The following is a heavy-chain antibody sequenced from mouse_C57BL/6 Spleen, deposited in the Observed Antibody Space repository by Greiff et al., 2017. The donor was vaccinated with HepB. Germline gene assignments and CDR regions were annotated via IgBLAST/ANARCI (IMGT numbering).Heavy chain of an antibody. CDR3: TADYGNYFAY. CDR2: IDPENGDT. CDR1: GFNIKDDY. Sequence: EVQLQQSGAELVRPGASVKLSCTASGFNIKDDYMHWVKQRPEQGLEWIGWIDPENGDTEYASKFQGKATITADTSSNTAYLQLSSLTSGDTAVYYCTADYGNYFAYWGQGTLVTVSA. J-gene: IGHJ3*01. D-gene: IGHD2-1*01. V-gene: IGHV14-4*01.